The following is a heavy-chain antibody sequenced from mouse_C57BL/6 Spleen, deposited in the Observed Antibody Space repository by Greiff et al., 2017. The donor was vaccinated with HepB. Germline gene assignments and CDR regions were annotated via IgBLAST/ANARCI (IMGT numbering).Heavy chain of an antibody. CDR3: ARRSWDVGGFDY. CDR2: ISSGSSTI. J-gene: IGHJ2*01. Sequence: EVKVVESGGGLLKPGGSLKLSCAASGFTFSDYGMHWVRQAPEKGLEWVAYISSGSSTIYYADTVKGRFTISRDNAKNTLFLQMTSLRSEDTAMYYCARRSWDVGGFDYWGQGTTLTVSS. V-gene: IGHV5-17*01. D-gene: IGHD4-1*01. CDR1: GFTFSDYG.